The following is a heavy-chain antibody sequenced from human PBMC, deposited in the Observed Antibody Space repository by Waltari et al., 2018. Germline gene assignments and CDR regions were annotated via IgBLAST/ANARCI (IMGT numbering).Heavy chain of an antibody. J-gene: IGHJ3*02. D-gene: IGHD2-2*01. CDR2: IIPILGIA. V-gene: IGHV1-69*09. CDR1: GGTFSSYA. CDR3: ARYCSSTSCRDAFDI. Sequence: QVQLVQSGAEVKKPGSSVKVSCKASGGTFSSYAISWVRPAPGQGLEWMGRIIPILGIANYAQKFQGRVTITADKSTSTAYMELSSLRSEDTAVYYCARYCSSTSCRDAFDIWGQGTMVTVSS.